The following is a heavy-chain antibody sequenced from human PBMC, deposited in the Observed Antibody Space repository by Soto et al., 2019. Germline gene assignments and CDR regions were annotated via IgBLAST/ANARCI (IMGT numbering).Heavy chain of an antibody. V-gene: IGHV3-11*06. CDR1: GFNLNDYY. J-gene: IGHJ4*02. CDR3: VRLVSRQYFDS. CDR2: ISSLNQYN. Sequence: QEHLVESGGGLVEPGGSLRLSCEASGFNLNDYYMSWIRQAPGKGLEYIAYISSLNQYNNYADSVKGRSTISIDNAKNSRELQMSSLEAENTAAYYCVRLVSRQYFDSGGRGTLVSDSS.